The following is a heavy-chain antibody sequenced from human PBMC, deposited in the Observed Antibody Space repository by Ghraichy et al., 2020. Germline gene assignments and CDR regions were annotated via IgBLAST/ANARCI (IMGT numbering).Heavy chain of an antibody. J-gene: IGHJ3*02. CDR2: ISSSSSTI. D-gene: IGHD3-22*01. CDR3: ARPYYYDSSNAFDI. V-gene: IGHV3-48*04. Sequence: GGSLRLSCAASGFTFSSYSMNWVRQAPGKGLEWVSYISSSSSTIYYADSVKGRFTISRDNAKNSLYLQMNSLRAEDTAVYYCARPYYYDSSNAFDIWGQGTMVTVSS. CDR1: GFTFSSYS.